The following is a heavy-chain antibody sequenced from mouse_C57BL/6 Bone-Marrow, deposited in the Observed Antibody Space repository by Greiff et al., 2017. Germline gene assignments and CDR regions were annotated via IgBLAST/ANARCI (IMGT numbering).Heavy chain of an antibody. J-gene: IGHJ1*03. CDR1: GFTFSDYG. CDR3: AYYGSSYGYWYFDV. Sequence: DVKLQESGGGLVKPGGSLKLSCAASGFTFSDYGMHWVRQAPEKGLEWVAYISSGSSTIYYADTVKGRFTISRDNAKNTLFLQMTSLRSEDTAMYYCAYYGSSYGYWYFDVWGTGTTVTVSS. V-gene: IGHV5-17*01. D-gene: IGHD1-1*01. CDR2: ISSGSSTI.